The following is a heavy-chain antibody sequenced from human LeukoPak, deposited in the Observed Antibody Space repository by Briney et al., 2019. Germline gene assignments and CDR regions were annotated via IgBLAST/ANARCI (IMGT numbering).Heavy chain of an antibody. CDR1: GFTISSYH. V-gene: IGHV3-23*01. D-gene: IGHD6-13*01. CDR3: AREVAAAGMDY. CDR2: IVHTGFNT. Sequence: TGGSLRLSCAASGFTISSYHINWVRQAPGWGLEWVAAIVHTGFNTYYADSVKGRFTISRDNSKNTLYLQMNSLRAEDTAVYYCAREVAAAGMDYWGQGTLVTVSS. J-gene: IGHJ4*02.